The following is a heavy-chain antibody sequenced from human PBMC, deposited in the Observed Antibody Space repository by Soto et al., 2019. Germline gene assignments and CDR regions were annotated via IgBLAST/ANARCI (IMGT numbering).Heavy chain of an antibody. Sequence: QVQLQESGPGLVKPSETLSLTCTVSGGSISSYYWSWIRQPPGKGLEWIGYIYYSGSTNYNPSLKSRVTISVDTSNNQFSLKLSSVTAADPAVYYCARGPYSRRWFAPWGQGTLVAVST. CDR3: ARGPYSRRWFAP. V-gene: IGHV4-59*12. CDR1: GGSISSYY. D-gene: IGHD1-26*01. J-gene: IGHJ5*02. CDR2: IYYSGST.